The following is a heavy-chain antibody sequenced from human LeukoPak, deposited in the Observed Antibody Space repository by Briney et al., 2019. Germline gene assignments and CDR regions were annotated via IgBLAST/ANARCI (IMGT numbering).Heavy chain of an antibody. CDR1: GDSLSSSY. CDR3: ARTTPLRYFVIPDAFDI. V-gene: IGHV4-59*01. D-gene: IGHD3-9*01. J-gene: IGHJ3*02. Sequence: LETLSLTSTVSGDSLSSSYWSSIAQPPGKGVEWCGYIYYSESTNDNPSLKSRITRSADTSKNQFSLKLSSVTAADTAVYYCARTTPLRYFVIPDAFDIWGQGTMVTVSS. CDR2: IYYSEST.